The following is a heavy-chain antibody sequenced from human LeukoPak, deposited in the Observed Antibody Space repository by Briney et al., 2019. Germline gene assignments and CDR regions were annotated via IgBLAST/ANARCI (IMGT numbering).Heavy chain of an antibody. D-gene: IGHD6-19*01. CDR1: GFTFSKAW. CDR3: ARGGYSSGWYVG. CDR2: ISSSSSTI. Sequence: PGGSLRLSCAASGFTFSKAWMNWVRQAPGKGLEWVSYISSSSSTIYYVDSVRGRFTISRDNAKNSVFLQMNSLRDEDTAVYYCARGGYSSGWYVGWGQGTLVTVSS. V-gene: IGHV3-48*02. J-gene: IGHJ4*02.